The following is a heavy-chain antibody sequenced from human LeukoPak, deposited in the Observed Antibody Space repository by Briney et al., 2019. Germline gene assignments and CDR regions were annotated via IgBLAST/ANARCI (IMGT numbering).Heavy chain of an antibody. D-gene: IGHD1-26*01. J-gene: IGHJ4*02. CDR3: ARGGWSGSYFDY. V-gene: IGHV4-34*01. CDR2: INHSGST. Sequence: SETLSLTCAVYGGSFSGYYWSWIRQPPGKGLEWIGEINHSGSTNYNPSLKSRVTISVDTSKNQFSLKLSSVTAADTVVYYCARGGWSGSYFDYWGQGTLVTVSS. CDR1: GGSFSGYY.